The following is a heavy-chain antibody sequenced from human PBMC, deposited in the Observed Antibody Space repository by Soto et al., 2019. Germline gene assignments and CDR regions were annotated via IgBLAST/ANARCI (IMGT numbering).Heavy chain of an antibody. Sequence: PSETLSLTCTVSGVSISNYYWNWIRQSPGKGLEWIGYIYSSGSTHYNPSLQNRVTISIDTSKNQVSLKVNSVTAADTAVYYCARDHPHSYGVYYFDYWDQGTPVTVSS. CDR1: GVSISNYY. CDR2: IYSSGST. V-gene: IGHV4-59*01. CDR3: ARDHPHSYGVYYFDY. D-gene: IGHD5-18*01. J-gene: IGHJ4*02.